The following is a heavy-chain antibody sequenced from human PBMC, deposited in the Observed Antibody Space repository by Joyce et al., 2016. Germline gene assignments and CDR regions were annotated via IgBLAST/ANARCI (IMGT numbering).Heavy chain of an antibody. D-gene: IGHD3-10*01. Sequence: QVQLVQSETELKRPGTSVRVSCKTSGYTFSSYHIHWVRQAPGQSLLWMGSFNVDTGNTQSALAFQSRLTHTNDTSASTVYMELNDLRSEETALYFCARRWSQKDYYFDFWGQGTLVIVSS. CDR2: FNVDTGNT. CDR1: GYTFSSYH. J-gene: IGHJ4*02. CDR3: ARRWSQKDYYFDF. V-gene: IGHV1-3*01.